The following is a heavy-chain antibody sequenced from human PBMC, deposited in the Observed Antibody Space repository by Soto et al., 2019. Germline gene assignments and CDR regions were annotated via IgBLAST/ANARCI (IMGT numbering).Heavy chain of an antibody. Sequence: SETLSLTCTVSGGSITDYYWSWIRQPPGMALEWIGYGYHSVSIHYNPSLKTRVTISVDTSENQFSLRLSSVTAADTAVYYCARAFAGFGAYWYFDLWGRGTLGTVSS. J-gene: IGHJ2*01. CDR3: ARAFAGFGAYWYFDL. D-gene: IGHD3-16*01. V-gene: IGHV4-59*01. CDR2: GYHSVSI. CDR1: GGSITDYY.